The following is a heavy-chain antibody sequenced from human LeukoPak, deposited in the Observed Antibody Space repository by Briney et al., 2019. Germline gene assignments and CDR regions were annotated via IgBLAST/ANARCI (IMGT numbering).Heavy chain of an antibody. J-gene: IGHJ4*02. CDR1: GYTFTSYY. CDR2: INPSGGST. V-gene: IGHV1-46*01. D-gene: IGHD3-22*01. CDR3: ARDRGYYDSSGYIDY. Sequence: GASVTVSCKASGYTFTSYYMHWVRQAPAQGLEWMGIINPSGGSTSYAQKFQGRVTMTRDTSTSTVYMELSSLRAEDTAVYYCARDRGYYDSSGYIDYWGQGTLVTVSS.